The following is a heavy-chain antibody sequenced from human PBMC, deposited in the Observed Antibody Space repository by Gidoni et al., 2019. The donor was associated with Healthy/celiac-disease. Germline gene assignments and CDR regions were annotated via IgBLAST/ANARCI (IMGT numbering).Heavy chain of an antibody. J-gene: IGHJ4*03. D-gene: IGHD2-15*01. V-gene: IGHV4-38-2*01. CDR3: ARAIDLVVVVAATGAFDN. CDR1: GYSICGGSY. Sequence: QVQLQESGPGVWKSSETLCLTCALSGYSICGGSYWGWVRQPPGKGLVWIGIPYHSGSTNYNPSLKSRVSISVATYQNHFSLKLGSVTAAATDVYYCARAIDLVVVVAATGAFDNWGQGTLVTVSS. CDR2: PYHSGST.